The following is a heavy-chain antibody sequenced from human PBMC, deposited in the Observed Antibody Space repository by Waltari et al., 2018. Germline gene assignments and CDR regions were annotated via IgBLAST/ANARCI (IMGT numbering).Heavy chain of an antibody. CDR1: GYTFTGYY. CDR2: INPNSGGT. Sequence: QVQLVQSGAEVKKPGASVKVSCKASGYTFTGYYMHWVRQAPGQGLEWSGWINPNSGGTNNAQKFQGRVTMTRDTSISTAYMELSRLRSDDTAVYYCARVGNDFWSGYYQNDYWGQGTLVTVSS. CDR3: ARVGNDFWSGYYQNDY. V-gene: IGHV1-2*02. D-gene: IGHD3-3*01. J-gene: IGHJ4*02.